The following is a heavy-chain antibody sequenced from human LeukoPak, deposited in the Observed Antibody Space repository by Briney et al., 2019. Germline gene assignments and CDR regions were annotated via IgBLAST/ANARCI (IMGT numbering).Heavy chain of an antibody. CDR2: TYYSGST. J-gene: IGHJ4*02. CDR3: ARSPPRNYYDSSGYYPY. CDR1: GGSISSGGYY. V-gene: IGHV4-31*03. Sequence: PSETLSLTCTVSGGSISSGGYYWSWIRQHPGKGLEWIGYTYYSGSTYYNPSLKSRVTISVDTSKNQFSLKLSSVTAADTAVYYCARSPPRNYYDSSGYYPYWGQGTLVTVSS. D-gene: IGHD3-22*01.